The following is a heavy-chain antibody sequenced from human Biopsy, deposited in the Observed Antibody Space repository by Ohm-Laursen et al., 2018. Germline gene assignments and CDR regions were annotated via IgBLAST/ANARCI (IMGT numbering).Heavy chain of an antibody. Sequence: SSVKVSCKASGGTFRSDAISWVRQAPGQGLEWMGGLVPMFGTAKYSQKFQDRVTITADTSTSTAYMVLSNLRSEDTAVYYCAKRGVERGRPLAYWGQGTLVTVSS. CDR2: LVPMFGTA. V-gene: IGHV1-69*06. CDR3: AKRGVERGRPLAY. J-gene: IGHJ4*02. D-gene: IGHD1-1*01. CDR1: GGTFRSDA.